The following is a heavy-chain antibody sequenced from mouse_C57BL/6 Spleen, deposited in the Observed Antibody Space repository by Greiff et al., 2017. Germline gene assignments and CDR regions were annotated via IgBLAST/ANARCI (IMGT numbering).Heavy chain of an antibody. D-gene: IGHD1-1*01. V-gene: IGHV1-80*01. CDR1: GYAFSSYW. Sequence: QVQLQQSGAELVKPGASVKISCKASGYAFSSYWMNWVKQRPGKGLEWIGQIYPGDGDTNYNGKFKGKATLTADKSSSTAYMQLSSLTSEDSAVYFCARTGRNYDGSSGFAYWGQGTLVTVSA. CDR3: ARTGRNYDGSSGFAY. CDR2: IYPGDGDT. J-gene: IGHJ3*01.